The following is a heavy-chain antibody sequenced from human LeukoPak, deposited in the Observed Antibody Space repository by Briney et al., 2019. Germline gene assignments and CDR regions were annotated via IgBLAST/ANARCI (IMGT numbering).Heavy chain of an antibody. J-gene: IGHJ4*02. CDR3: ARTGYSSSWSSTYFDY. D-gene: IGHD6-13*01. Sequence: SETLSLTCTVSGGSISSYYWSWIRQPPGKGLEWIGYIYYSGSTNYNPSLKSRVTISVDTSKNQFSLKLSSVTAADTAVYYCARTGYSSSWSSTYFDYWGQGTLVTVSS. CDR1: GGSISSYY. CDR2: IYYSGST. V-gene: IGHV4-59*01.